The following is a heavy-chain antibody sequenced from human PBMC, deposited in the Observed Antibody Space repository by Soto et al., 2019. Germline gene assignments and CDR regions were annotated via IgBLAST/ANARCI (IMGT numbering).Heavy chain of an antibody. CDR3: ARERGDSHWIDP. CDR1: GGSVSSESYY. Sequence: QVQLQESGPGLVKPSETLSLTCSVSGGSVSSESYYWSWIRQTPGKGLEWIGNVENSGSTKYNPSLKSRVTISVNTSKNQCSLKLSSMTGADTAIYYCARERGDSHWIDPRGQGTLVTVSS. D-gene: IGHD2-21*01. CDR2: VENSGST. V-gene: IGHV4-61*01. J-gene: IGHJ5*02.